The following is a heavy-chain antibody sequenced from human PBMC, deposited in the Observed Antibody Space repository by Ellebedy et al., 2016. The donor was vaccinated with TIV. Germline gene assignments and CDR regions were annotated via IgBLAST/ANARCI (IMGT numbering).Heavy chain of an antibody. V-gene: IGHV4-34*01. CDR3: ARGLYGGGAS. D-gene: IGHD3-16*01. CDR1: GGSLSGYY. CDR2: ITNSGST. J-gene: IGHJ5*02. Sequence: SQTLSLTCAVYGGSLSGYYWSWIRQPPGKGLEWIGEITNSGSTNYSPSLKSRVFISADTSKNQFSLKLPSVTAADTAVYYCARGLYGGGASWGQGTLVTVSS.